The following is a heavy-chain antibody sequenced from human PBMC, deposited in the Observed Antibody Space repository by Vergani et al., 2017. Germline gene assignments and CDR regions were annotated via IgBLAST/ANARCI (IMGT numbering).Heavy chain of an antibody. CDR1: GFKFIDHY. CDR2: ISPGASPV. D-gene: IGHD1-1*01. CDR3: AKTPGISTTRHYYAMDV. J-gene: IGHJ6*02. V-gene: IGHV3-11*04. Sequence: LEESGGGSVKPGGSLRLSCAASGFKFIDHYMSWIRQAPGKGLEWVSHISPGASPVSYTDSVTGRFTVSRDNDNNSLTLDMTTLGVEDTAVYYCAKTPGISTTRHYYAMDVWGQGTTVTVSS.